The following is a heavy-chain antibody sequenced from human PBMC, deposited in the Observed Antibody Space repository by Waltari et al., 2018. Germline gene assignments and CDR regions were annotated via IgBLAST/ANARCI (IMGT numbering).Heavy chain of an antibody. CDR1: GSSYPSYW. CDR2: THPSESDT. Sequence: EVQLMQSGTGGKQPGESQKLSCKGSGSSYPSYWTGWVRTLTGTGLVWVTHPSESDTSYSPSFQGQVTISADKAISTAYLQLSSLNATDTAMYYCARHKSQISVTTHYYYYYMDVWGKGTTVTVSS. D-gene: IGHD4-4*01. CDR3: ARHKSQISVTTHYYYYYMDV. V-gene: IGHV5-51*02. J-gene: IGHJ6*03.